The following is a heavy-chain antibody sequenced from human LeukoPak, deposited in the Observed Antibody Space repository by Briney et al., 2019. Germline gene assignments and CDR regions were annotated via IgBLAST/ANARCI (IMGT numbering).Heavy chain of an antibody. V-gene: IGHV3-7*01. Sequence: GGSLRLSCAASGFIFSNYWMTWVRQAPGKGLEWVANIKQDGSSKYYVESVEGRFTISRDNAKNSLYLQMNSLRAEDTAIYYCARDTTYKLDSWGQGTLVTVSS. CDR3: ARDTTYKLDS. CDR2: IKQDGSSK. J-gene: IGHJ4*02. D-gene: IGHD1-1*01. CDR1: GFIFSNYW.